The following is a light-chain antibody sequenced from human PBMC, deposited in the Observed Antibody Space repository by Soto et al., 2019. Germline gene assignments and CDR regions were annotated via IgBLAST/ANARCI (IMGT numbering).Light chain of an antibody. CDR2: GAS. V-gene: IGKV3-20*01. CDR3: QQYESSRT. CDR1: QSVDSRF. J-gene: IGKJ1*01. Sequence: EIVLTQSPGTLSLSPGERATLSCRASQSVDSRFLAWYQQKPGQAPRLLMYGASTRATGIPDRFSGRGSGTDFTLSISRLEPEDFAVYYCQQYESSRTFGQGTKVEMK.